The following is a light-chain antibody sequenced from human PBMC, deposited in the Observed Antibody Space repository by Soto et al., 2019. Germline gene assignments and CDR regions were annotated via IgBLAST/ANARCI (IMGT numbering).Light chain of an antibody. J-gene: IGKJ2*01. CDR1: QSISSW. CDR2: DAS. Sequence: DIQMTQSPSTLSASVGDRVTITCRASQSISSWLAWYQQKPGKAPKLLIYDASSLESGVPSRFSGSGSGTEFTLTISSLQPDDFVTYYCQQYNSYPPYTFGQGTKLEIK. CDR3: QQYNSYPPYT. V-gene: IGKV1-5*01.